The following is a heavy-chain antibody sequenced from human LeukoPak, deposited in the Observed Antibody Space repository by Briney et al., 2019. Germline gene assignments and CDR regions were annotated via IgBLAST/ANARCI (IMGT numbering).Heavy chain of an antibody. J-gene: IGHJ4*02. CDR2: ISYDGSNK. D-gene: IGHD3-16*01. CDR3: ARVPFTASLGDYFDY. CDR1: GFTFSSYA. Sequence: PGGSLRLSCAASGFTFSSYAMHWVRQAPGKGLEWVAVISYDGSNKYYADSVKGRFSMSRDKSNGTVYLQLNSLRTEDTAVYFCARVPFTASLGDYFDYWGQGALVTVSS. V-gene: IGHV3-30*14.